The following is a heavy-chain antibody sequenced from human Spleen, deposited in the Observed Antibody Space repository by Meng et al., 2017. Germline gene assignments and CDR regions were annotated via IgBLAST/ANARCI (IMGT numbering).Heavy chain of an antibody. J-gene: IGHJ3*01. D-gene: IGHD1-1*01. CDR2: VNYNGGTT. Sequence: GESLKISCEASGFDFSSFVMHWVRQAPGKGLEFVSGVNYNGGTTYYANSVKGRFTISRDNSENTLSLQMGSLRTDDTAIYYCAREHLERRTALDVWGQGTMVTVSS. CDR3: AREHLERRTALDV. CDR1: GFDFSSFV. V-gene: IGHV3-64*01.